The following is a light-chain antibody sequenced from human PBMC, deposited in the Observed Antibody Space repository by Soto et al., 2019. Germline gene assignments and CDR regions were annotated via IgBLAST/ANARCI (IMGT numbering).Light chain of an antibody. CDR2: GNT. Sequence: QTVVTQPPSVSGAPGQRVTISCTGSSSNIGAGYDVHWYQQLPGRAPKLLIYGNTNRPSGVPDLFSGSKSGTSASLAITGLQAEDEADYYCLSFDSSLSVLFGGGTKLTVL. V-gene: IGLV1-40*01. CDR3: LSFDSSLSVL. CDR1: SSNIGAGYD. J-gene: IGLJ2*01.